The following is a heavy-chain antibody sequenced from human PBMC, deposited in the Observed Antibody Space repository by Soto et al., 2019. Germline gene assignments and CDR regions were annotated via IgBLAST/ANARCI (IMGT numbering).Heavy chain of an antibody. CDR1: GGSISGYF. V-gene: IGHV4-4*07. J-gene: IGHJ4*02. CDR2: IYTSGSA. CDR3: ARIIVAAGYFDF. Sequence: PSETLSLTCTVSGGSISGYFWAWIRQPAGKGLDWIGHIYTSGSANYNPSLKSRLTMSVDTSKNQFSLKLSSVTAADTAVYYCARIIVAAGYFDFWGQGTLVTVSS. D-gene: IGHD6-13*01.